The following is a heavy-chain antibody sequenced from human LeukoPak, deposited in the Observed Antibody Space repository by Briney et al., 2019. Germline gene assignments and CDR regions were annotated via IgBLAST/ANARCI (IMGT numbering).Heavy chain of an antibody. CDR2: INHNGETI. V-gene: IGHV3-48*02. CDR3: ARDYDWAFDL. CDR1: GFTFDDYA. Sequence: GGSLRLSCAASGFTFDDYAMHWVRQAPGKGLEWVSYINHNGETIFYPDFLKGRFTISRDNARNSLYLQMNSLRDEDTAMYYCARDYDWAFDLWGQGTLVTVSS. J-gene: IGHJ4*02. D-gene: IGHD3-9*01.